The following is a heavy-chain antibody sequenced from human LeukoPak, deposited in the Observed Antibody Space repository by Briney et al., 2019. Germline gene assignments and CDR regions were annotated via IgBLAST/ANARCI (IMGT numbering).Heavy chain of an antibody. CDR2: IKQDGSEK. D-gene: IGHD5-18*01. Sequence: PGGSLRLSCVASGFTFSSYWMSWVRQAPGKGLEWVANIKQDGSEKYYVDSVKGRFTISRDNAKNSLYLQMNSLRAEDTAVYYCARYSYGYSIEVLDYWGQGTLVTVSS. CDR1: GFTFSSYW. V-gene: IGHV3-7*01. J-gene: IGHJ4*02. CDR3: ARYSYGYSIEVLDY.